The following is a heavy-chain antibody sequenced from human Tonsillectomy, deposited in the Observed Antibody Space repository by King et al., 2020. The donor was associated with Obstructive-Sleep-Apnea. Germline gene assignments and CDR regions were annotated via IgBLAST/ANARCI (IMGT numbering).Heavy chain of an antibody. CDR3: AKCTYLGRSWYYSDY. CDR2: IYDTGRT. J-gene: IGHJ4*02. D-gene: IGHD6-13*01. CDR1: GFTVSSNY. V-gene: IGHV3-66*01. Sequence: VQLVESGGGLVQPGGSLRLSCAASGFTVSSNYMTWVRQAPGKELEWVAIIYDTGRTYYTDSVKDRFTISRDNSKNALYLQMNSLRAEDTAIYYCAKCTYLGRSWYYSDYWGQGTLVTVSS.